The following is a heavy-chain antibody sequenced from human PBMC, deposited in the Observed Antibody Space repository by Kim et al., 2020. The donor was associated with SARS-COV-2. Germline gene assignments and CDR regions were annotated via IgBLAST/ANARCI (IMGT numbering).Heavy chain of an antibody. V-gene: IGHV3-11*06. CDR1: GFTFSDSY. D-gene: IGHD5-12*01. CDR2: ISTSSSYT. J-gene: IGHJ4*02. Sequence: GGSLRLSCAASGFTFSDSYMSWIRQAPGKGLEWVSYISTSSSYTNYADSVKGRFTISRDNAKNSLYLQMNSLRAEDTAVYYCARRYSGYDYADYWGQGTLVTVSS. CDR3: ARRYSGYDYADY.